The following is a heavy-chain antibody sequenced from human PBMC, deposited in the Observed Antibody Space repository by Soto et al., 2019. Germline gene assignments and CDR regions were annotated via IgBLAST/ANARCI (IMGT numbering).Heavy chain of an antibody. CDR1: EYTFTRYA. CDR2: INGGNGKT. J-gene: IGHJ4*02. V-gene: IGHV1-3*01. CDR3: ASESRKGIIVAGYYFDY. D-gene: IGHD6-19*01. Sequence: QVQLVQSGAEVKKPGASVKVSCKTSEYTFTRYAMHWVRQAPGQRLEWMGWINGGNGKTKYSEKFQGRVTITRDTSASTGYMELSSLRFEDTAVYYCASESRKGIIVAGYYFDYWGQGTLVIVSS.